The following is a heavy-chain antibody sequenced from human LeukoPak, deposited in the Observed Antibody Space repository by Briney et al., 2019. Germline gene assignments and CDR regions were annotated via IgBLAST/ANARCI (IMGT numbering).Heavy chain of an antibody. CDR2: INHSGST. D-gene: IGHD2-15*01. J-gene: IGHJ4*02. Sequence: PSETLSLTCAVYGGSFSGYYWSWIRQPPGKGLEWIGEINHSGSTNYNPSLTSRVTISVDTSKNQFSLKLSSVTAADTAVYYCARGFYPGSGRTPPAYWGQGTLVTVSS. CDR3: ARGFYPGSGRTPPAY. V-gene: IGHV4-34*01. CDR1: GGSFSGYY.